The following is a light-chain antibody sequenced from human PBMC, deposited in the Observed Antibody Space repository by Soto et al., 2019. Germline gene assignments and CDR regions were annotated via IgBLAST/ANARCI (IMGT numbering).Light chain of an antibody. CDR1: SSNIENNY. CDR2: GNI. J-gene: IGLJ1*01. CDR3: AAWGDSLRGHV. V-gene: IGLV1-47*01. Sequence: QSVRTQPPSASGTPGRRVTISCSGSSSNIENNYVSWYQQLPGTAPKLLIYGNIQRPSGVPDRFSGSKSGTSASLAISGLRSEDEADYYCAAWGDSLRGHVFGTGTKVT.